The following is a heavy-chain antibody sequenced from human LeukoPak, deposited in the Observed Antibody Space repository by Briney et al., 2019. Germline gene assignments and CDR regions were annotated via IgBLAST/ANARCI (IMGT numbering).Heavy chain of an antibody. V-gene: IGHV1-24*01. D-gene: IGHD3-9*01. CDR3: ATALVSGKSNWFDP. CDR1: GYXLTELS. Sequence: GASVKVSCKVSGYXLTELSMHWVRQAPGKGLEWMGGFDPEDGETIYAQKFQGRVTMTEDTSTDTAYMELSSLRSEDTAVYYCATALVSGKSNWFDPWGQGTLVTVSS. J-gene: IGHJ5*02. CDR2: FDPEDGET.